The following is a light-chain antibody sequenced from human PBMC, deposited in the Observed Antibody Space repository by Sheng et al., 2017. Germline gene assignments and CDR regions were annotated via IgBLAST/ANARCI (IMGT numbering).Light chain of an antibody. Sequence: EIVMTQSPATLSVSPGERATLSCRASQSVSSNLAWYQQKPGQAPRLLIYGASNRATGIPDRFSASGSGTDFTLTISRLEPEDFAVYYCQQYGSSGYTFGQGTKLEI. V-gene: IGKV3-20*01. CDR3: QQYGSSGYT. CDR2: GAS. CDR1: QSVSSN. J-gene: IGKJ2*01.